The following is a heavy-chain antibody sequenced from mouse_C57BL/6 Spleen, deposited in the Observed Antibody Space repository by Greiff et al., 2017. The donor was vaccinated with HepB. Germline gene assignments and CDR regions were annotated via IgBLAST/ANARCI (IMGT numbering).Heavy chain of an antibody. CDR3: ARGDDYDDEFAY. CDR1: GYTFTDYY. V-gene: IGHV1-26*01. D-gene: IGHD2-4*01. Sequence: VQLQQSGPELVKPGASVKISCKASGYTFTDYYMNWVKQSHGKSLEWIGDINPNNGGTSYNQKFKGKATLTVDKSSSTAYMELRSLTSEDSAVYYCARGDDYDDEFAYWGQGTLVTVSA. J-gene: IGHJ3*01. CDR2: INPNNGGT.